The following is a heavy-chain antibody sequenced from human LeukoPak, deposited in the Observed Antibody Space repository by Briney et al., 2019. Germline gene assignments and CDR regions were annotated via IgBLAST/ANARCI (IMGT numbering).Heavy chain of an antibody. Sequence: SETLSLTCTVSGGSISSYYWSWIRQPPGKGLEWIGYIYYSGSTNYNPSLKSRVTISVDTSKNQFSLKLRSMTAADTAVYYCARLEDYYYYAMDVWGQGTTVTVSS. D-gene: IGHD1-1*01. V-gene: IGHV4-59*08. CDR2: IYYSGST. J-gene: IGHJ6*02. CDR1: GGSISSYY. CDR3: ARLEDYYYYAMDV.